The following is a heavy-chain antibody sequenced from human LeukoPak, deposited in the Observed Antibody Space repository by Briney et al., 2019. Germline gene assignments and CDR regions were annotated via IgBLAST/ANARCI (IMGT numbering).Heavy chain of an antibody. Sequence: PGGSLRLSCAASGFTVSSNYMSWVRQAPGKGLEWVSSISSSSSYIYYADSVKGRFTISRDNAKNSLYLQMNSLRAEDTAVYYCARGTVYFDWLLKGYYMDVWGKGTTVTVSS. CDR3: ARGTVYFDWLLKGYYMDV. CDR1: GFTVSSNY. D-gene: IGHD3-9*01. V-gene: IGHV3-21*01. J-gene: IGHJ6*03. CDR2: ISSSSSYI.